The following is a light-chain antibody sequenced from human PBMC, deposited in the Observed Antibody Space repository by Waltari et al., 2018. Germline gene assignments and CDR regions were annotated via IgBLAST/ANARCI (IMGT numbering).Light chain of an antibody. CDR2: DVS. V-gene: IGLV2-23*02. J-gene: IGLJ2*01. Sequence: WNQQHPSKTPNRKICDVSHRPWGVSNRFSGSKSGNTASLTISVLQAEDEADYYCCSYAGSGTSVFGGGTQLTVL. CDR3: CSYAGSGTSV.